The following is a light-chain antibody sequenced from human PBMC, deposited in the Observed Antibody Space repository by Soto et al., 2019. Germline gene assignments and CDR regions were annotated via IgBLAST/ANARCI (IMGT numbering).Light chain of an antibody. CDR3: QQYNNWTPGYT. CDR2: GAS. J-gene: IGKJ2*01. V-gene: IGKV3-15*01. Sequence: EIVMTQSPATLSVSPGERVTLSCRASQSVSSNLAWYQQKPGQAPRLLIYGASTRATGIPARFSCSGSGTEFTLTISSLQSEDFAVYYCQQYNNWTPGYTFGQGTKLEIK. CDR1: QSVSSN.